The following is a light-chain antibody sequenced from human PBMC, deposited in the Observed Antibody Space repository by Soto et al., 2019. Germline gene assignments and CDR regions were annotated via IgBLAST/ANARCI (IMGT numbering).Light chain of an antibody. CDR1: QSISSW. J-gene: IGKJ1*01. CDR3: QQYNSYSPRT. Sequence: DIQMTQSPSTLSASVGDRVTITCRASQSISSWLAWYQQKQGKAPKLLIYDASSLESGVPSRFSGSGSGTEFTLTISSLQPDDFSTDYCQQYNSYSPRTFGQGTKVEIK. V-gene: IGKV1-5*01. CDR2: DAS.